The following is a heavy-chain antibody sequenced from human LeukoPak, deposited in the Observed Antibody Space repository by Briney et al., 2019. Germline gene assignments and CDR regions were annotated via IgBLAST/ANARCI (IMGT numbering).Heavy chain of an antibody. CDR3: ARGPPVLGYCSGGSCYSDAFDI. Sequence: GGSLRLSCAASGFTFSNYSMNWVRQAPGKGLEWVSWISSSSSYIYYADSVKGRVTISRDNAKNSLYLQMNSLRAEDTAVYYCARGPPVLGYCSGGSCYSDAFDIWGQGTMVTVSS. CDR2: ISSSSSYI. D-gene: IGHD2-15*01. CDR1: GFTFSNYS. V-gene: IGHV3-21*01. J-gene: IGHJ3*02.